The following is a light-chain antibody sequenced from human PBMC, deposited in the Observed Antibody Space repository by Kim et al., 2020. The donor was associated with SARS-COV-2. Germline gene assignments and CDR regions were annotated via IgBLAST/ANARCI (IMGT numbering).Light chain of an antibody. CDR3: QQYATSPGT. J-gene: IGKJ1*01. Sequence: ENVLTQSPGTLSLSPGERATLSCRASQSVSSNFLAWYQQKAGQAPRLVIYSASSRASGIPARFSGSGSGTDFTLTISTLEPEDFAAYYCQQYATSPGTFGQGTKVDIK. CDR1: QSVSSNF. V-gene: IGKV3-20*01. CDR2: SAS.